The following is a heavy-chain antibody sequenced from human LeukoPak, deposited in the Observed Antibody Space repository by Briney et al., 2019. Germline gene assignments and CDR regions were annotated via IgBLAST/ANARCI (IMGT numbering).Heavy chain of an antibody. J-gene: IGHJ4*02. CDR3: ARYSSGWYLPVI. CDR1: GGSISSSSYY. D-gene: IGHD6-19*01. CDR2: IYYSGST. Sequence: SETLSLTCTVSGGSISSSSYYWGWIRQTPGKGLEWIGSIYYSGSTYYNPSLKSRVTISVDTSKNQFSLKLSSVTAADTAVYYCARYSSGWYLPVIWGQGTLVTVSS. V-gene: IGHV4-39*01.